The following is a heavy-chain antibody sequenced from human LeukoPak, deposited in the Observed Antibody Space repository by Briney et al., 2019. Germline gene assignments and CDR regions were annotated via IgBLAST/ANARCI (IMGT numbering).Heavy chain of an antibody. Sequence: GGSLRLSCAVSGFTVSNSFMSWVRQAPGRGLEYVSIIYSGGSTYYADSVKGRFTISRDNSKNTLYLQMNSLRAEDTAVYYCASYPSSTNYWGQGTLVTVSS. CDR2: IYSGGST. V-gene: IGHV3-53*01. CDR3: ASYPSSTNY. J-gene: IGHJ4*02. CDR1: GFTVSNSF.